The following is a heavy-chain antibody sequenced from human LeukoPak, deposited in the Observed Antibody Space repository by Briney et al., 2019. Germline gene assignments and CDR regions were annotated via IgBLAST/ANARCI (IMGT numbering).Heavy chain of an antibody. J-gene: IGHJ4*02. CDR1: GFTFSSYA. CDR3: AKDLRWLHDY. V-gene: IGHV3-23*01. D-gene: IGHD5-24*01. CDR2: ISGSGGST. Sequence: AGGSLRLSCAASGFTFSSYAMSWVRQAPGKGLEWVSAISGSGGSTYYADSVKGRFTISRDNSKNTLYPQMNSLRAEDTAVYYCAKDLRWLHDYWGQGTLVTVSS.